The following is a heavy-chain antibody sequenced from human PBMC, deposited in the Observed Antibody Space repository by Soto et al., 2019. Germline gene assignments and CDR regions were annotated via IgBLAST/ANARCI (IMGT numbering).Heavy chain of an antibody. J-gene: IGHJ3*02. CDR2: MNPNSGNT. V-gene: IGHV1-8*01. CDR1: GYTFTSYD. D-gene: IGHD4-17*01. Sequence: QVQLVQSGAEVKKPGASVKVSCKASGYTFTSYDINWVRQATGQGLEWMGWMNPNSGNTGYAQKFQGRVTMTRNTSISTAYMELSSLRSEDTVVYYCARVVRTTVVTYDAFDIWGQGTMVTVSS. CDR3: ARVVRTTVVTYDAFDI.